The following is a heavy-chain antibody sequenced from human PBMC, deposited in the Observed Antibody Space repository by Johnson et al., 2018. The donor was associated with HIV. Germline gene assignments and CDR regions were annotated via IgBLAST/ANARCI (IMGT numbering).Heavy chain of an antibody. CDR3: ARGPHEVVVVAATSAFDI. V-gene: IGHV3-30-3*01. D-gene: IGHD2-15*01. CDR1: GLNFSDYC. J-gene: IGHJ3*02. CDR2: ISFDGSKE. Sequence: QVQLVESGGGVVQPGMFVRLSCAAYGLNFSDYCMHWVRQAPGKGLEWVAVISFDGSKEYYADSVKGRFTISRDNSKNTLYLQMNSLRAEDTAVYYCARGPHEVVVVAATSAFDIWGQGTMVTVSS.